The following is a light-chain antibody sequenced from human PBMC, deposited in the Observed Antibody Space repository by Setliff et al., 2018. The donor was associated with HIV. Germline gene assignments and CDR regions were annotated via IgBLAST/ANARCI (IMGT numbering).Light chain of an antibody. CDR2: EVS. CDR3: CSYAGSSDVV. V-gene: IGLV2-23*02. Sequence: LTQPASVSGSPGQSITISCTGTSSDVGSYNFVSWYQQHPGKAPKLMIYEVSKRPSGVSNRFSGSKSGKKASLTISGLQAEDEADYYCCSYAGSSDVVFGGGTQLTVL. CDR1: SSDVGSYNF. J-gene: IGLJ2*01.